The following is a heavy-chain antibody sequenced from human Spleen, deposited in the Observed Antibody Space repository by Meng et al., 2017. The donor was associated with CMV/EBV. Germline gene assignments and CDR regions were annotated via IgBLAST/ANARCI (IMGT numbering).Heavy chain of an antibody. CDR2: VKQDGSEK. Sequence: GGSLRLSCAASGFTFSSYWMSWVRQAPGKGLEWVANVKQDGSEKYYVDSVKGRFTISRDNAKNSLYLQMNSLRAEDTAVYYCARIPDFWSGYYPGGWGQGTLVTVSS. D-gene: IGHD3-3*01. CDR3: ARIPDFWSGYYPGG. J-gene: IGHJ4*02. V-gene: IGHV3-7*01. CDR1: GFTFSSYW.